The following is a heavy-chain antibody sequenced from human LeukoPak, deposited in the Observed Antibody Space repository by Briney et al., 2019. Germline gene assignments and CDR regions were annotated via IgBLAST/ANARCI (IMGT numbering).Heavy chain of an antibody. CDR2: IIPILGIA. D-gene: IGHD3-9*01. J-gene: IGHJ3*02. CDR1: GGTFSSYA. CDR3: ARGGYDILTGYSHGAFDI. Sequence: GASVKVSCKASGGTFSSYAISWVRQAPGQGLEWMGRIIPILGIANYAQKFQGRVTITADKSTSTAYMELSSLRSEDTAVYYCARGGYDILTGYSHGAFDIWGQGTMVTVSS. V-gene: IGHV1-69*04.